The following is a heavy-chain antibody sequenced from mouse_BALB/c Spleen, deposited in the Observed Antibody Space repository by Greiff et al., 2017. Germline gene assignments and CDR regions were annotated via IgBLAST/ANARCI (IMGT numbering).Heavy chain of an antibody. CDR1: GYTFTSYW. J-gene: IGHJ4*01. CDR2: INPSTGYT. D-gene: IGHD2-4*01. Sequence: VQLQESGAELSKPGASVKMSCKASGYTFTSYWMHWVKQRPGQGLEWIGYINPSTGYTEYNQKFKDKATLTADKSSSTAYMQLSSLTSEDSAVYYCARKHYDYDDAMDYWGQGTSVTVSA. V-gene: IGHV1-7*01. CDR3: ARKHYDYDDAMDY.